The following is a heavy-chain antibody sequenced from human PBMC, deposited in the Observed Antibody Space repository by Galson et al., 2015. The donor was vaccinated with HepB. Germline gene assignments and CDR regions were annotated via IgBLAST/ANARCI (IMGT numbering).Heavy chain of an antibody. Sequence: CAISGDSVSSNSAAWNWIRQSPSRGLEWLGRTYYRSKWYNDYAVSVKSRITINPDTSKNQFSLQLNSVTPEDTAVYYCARVAGIAAAGTVDYWGQGTLVTVSS. CDR2: TYYRSKWYN. J-gene: IGHJ4*02. V-gene: IGHV6-1*01. D-gene: IGHD6-13*01. CDR1: GDSVSSNSAA. CDR3: ARVAGIAAAGTVDY.